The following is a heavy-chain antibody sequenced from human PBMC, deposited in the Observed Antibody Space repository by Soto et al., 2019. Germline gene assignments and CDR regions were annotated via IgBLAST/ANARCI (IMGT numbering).Heavy chain of an antibody. D-gene: IGHD3-3*01. CDR3: ASRRITIFGVVITHYYYYGMDV. Sequence: SVKVSCKASGGTFSSYAISWVRQAPGQGLEWMGGIIPIFGTANYAQKFQGRVTITADESTSTAYMELSSLRSEDTAVYYCASRRITIFGVVITHYYYYGMDVWGQGTTVTVSS. CDR2: IIPIFGTA. J-gene: IGHJ6*02. CDR1: GGTFSSYA. V-gene: IGHV1-69*13.